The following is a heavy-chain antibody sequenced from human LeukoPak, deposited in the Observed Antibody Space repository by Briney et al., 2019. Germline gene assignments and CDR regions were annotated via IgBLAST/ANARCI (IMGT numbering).Heavy chain of an antibody. CDR3: TTDRSAVLWFGELYADAFDI. D-gene: IGHD3-10*01. J-gene: IGHJ3*02. Sequence: GGSLRLSCAASGVTFSNAWMSWVRQAPGKGLEWVGRIKSKTDGGTTDYAAPVKGRFTISRDDSKNTLYLQMNSLKTEDTAVYYCTTDRSAVLWFGELYADAFDIWGQGTMVTVSS. CDR1: GVTFSNAW. V-gene: IGHV3-15*01. CDR2: IKSKTDGGTT.